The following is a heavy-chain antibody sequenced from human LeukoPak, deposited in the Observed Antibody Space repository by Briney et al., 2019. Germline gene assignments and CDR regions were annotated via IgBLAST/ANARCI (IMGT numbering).Heavy chain of an antibody. Sequence: SETLSLTCAVYGGSFSGYYWSWIRQSPGKGLEWIGEINHSGSTNYNPSLKSRVTISVDTSRNQFSLKLSSVTAADTAVYYCARGYDYVWGSYRYTEALDYWGQGTLVTVSS. V-gene: IGHV4-34*01. CDR1: GGSFSGYY. CDR2: INHSGST. D-gene: IGHD3-16*02. CDR3: ARGYDYVWGSYRYTEALDY. J-gene: IGHJ4*02.